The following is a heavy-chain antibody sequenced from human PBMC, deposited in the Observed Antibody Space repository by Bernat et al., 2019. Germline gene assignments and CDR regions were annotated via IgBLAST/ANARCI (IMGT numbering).Heavy chain of an antibody. J-gene: IGHJ4*02. CDR3: AKGEGITMVRGVTTSFDY. D-gene: IGHD3-10*01. Sequence: EVQLLESGGGLVQPGGSLRLSCAASGFTFSSYAMSWVRQAPGKGLEWVSAISGSGGSTHYADSVKGRFTISRDNSKNTLYLQMNSLRAEDTAVYYCAKGEGITMVRGVTTSFDYWGQGTLVTVSS. CDR1: GFTFSSYA. V-gene: IGHV3-23*01. CDR2: ISGSGGST.